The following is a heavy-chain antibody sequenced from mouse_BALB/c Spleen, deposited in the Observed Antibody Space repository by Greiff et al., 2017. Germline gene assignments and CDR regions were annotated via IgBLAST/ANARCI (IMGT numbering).Heavy chain of an antibody. CDR1: GYSFTGYF. Sequence: EVKLVESGPELVKPGASVKISCKASGYSFTGYFMNWVKQSHGKSLEWIGRINPYNGDTFYNQKFKGKATLTVDKSSSTAHMELLSLTSEDSAVYYCGRSEYYYGNYFDYWGQGTTLTVSS. V-gene: IGHV1-37*01. D-gene: IGHD1-1*01. CDR2: INPYNGDT. CDR3: GRSEYYYGNYFDY. J-gene: IGHJ2*01.